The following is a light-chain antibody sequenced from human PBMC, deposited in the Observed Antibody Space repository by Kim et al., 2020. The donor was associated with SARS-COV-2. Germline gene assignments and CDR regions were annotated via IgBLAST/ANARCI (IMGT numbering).Light chain of an antibody. V-gene: IGLV2-11*01. CDR2: DVS. CDR3: CSYAGSYTYV. Sequence: GQSVNISCTGTRSDVGGYNFVSWYQQHPGKAPKLMIYDVSKRPSGVPDHFSGSKSGNTASLTISGLQAEDEADYYCCSYAGSYTYVFGTGTKVTVL. CDR1: RSDVGGYNF. J-gene: IGLJ1*01.